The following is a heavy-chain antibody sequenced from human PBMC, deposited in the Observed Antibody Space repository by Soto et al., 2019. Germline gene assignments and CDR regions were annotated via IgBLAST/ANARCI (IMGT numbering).Heavy chain of an antibody. Sequence: PGGSRRLSCAASRFPFSSYNMSWVRLAPGKGLEWVSYISSRGSTIYYADSVKGRFTISRDNAKNSLYLQMNSLRAEDTAVYYCASCFFGVVPKNDYWGQGTLDTVSS. CDR1: RFPFSSYN. CDR2: ISSRGSTI. CDR3: ASCFFGVVPKNDY. D-gene: IGHD3-3*01. J-gene: IGHJ4*02. V-gene: IGHV3-48*01.